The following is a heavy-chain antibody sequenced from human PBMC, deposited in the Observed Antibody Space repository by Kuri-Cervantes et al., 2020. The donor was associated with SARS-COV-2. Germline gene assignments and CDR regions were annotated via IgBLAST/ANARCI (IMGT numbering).Heavy chain of an antibody. Sequence: GSLRLSCAVSGYSISSGYYWGWIRQPPGKGLEWIGSIYHSGSTYYNPSLKSRVTISVDTSKNQFSLKLSSVTAADTAVYYCARNDFWSGYYFDYWGQGTLVTVSS. CDR1: GYSISSGYY. D-gene: IGHD3-3*01. CDR3: ARNDFWSGYYFDY. CDR2: IYHSGST. J-gene: IGHJ4*02. V-gene: IGHV4-38-2*01.